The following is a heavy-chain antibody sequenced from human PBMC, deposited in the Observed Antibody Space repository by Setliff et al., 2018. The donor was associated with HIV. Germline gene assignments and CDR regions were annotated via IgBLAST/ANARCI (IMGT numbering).Heavy chain of an antibody. CDR1: GGTFRTYS. V-gene: IGHV1-69*10. D-gene: IGHD3-10*02. Sequence: GASVKVSCKASGGTFRTYSINWVRQAPGQGLEWMGGIIPMLGGGDSAQKFRGRVTITADKSTSTVYMELSSLTSEDTAVYYCARGQELYLMMTMLGGYYYSNMDVWGQGTAVTVSS. J-gene: IGHJ6*02. CDR3: ARGQELYLMMTMLGGYYYSNMDV. CDR2: IIPMLGGG.